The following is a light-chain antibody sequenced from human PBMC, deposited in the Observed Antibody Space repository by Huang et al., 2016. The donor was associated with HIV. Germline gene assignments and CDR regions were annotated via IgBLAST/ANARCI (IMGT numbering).Light chain of an antibody. CDR1: HSLLNSPNNRNY. CDR3: QQYFFSPMT. V-gene: IGKV4-1*01. CDR2: WAS. J-gene: IGKJ3*01. Sequence: DIVMTQSPDFLAVSLGERATISCKSSHSLLNSPNNRNYLAWYQQNPGQPPKLLIYWASVRESGVPDRCIGSGSGTDFTLTITSLQAEDVAVYFCQQYFFSPMTFGPGTKVDI.